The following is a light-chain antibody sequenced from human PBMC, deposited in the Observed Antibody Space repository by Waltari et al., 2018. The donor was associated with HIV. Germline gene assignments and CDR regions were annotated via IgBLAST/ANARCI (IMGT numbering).Light chain of an antibody. J-gene: IGKJ3*01. V-gene: IGKV1-33*01. Sequence: DIQMTQSPSSLSASLGDSVTITCQASQGISTYLNWYQQKPGKAPVLLVSAAYKLRPGVPSRFRGTGSGKDFTLSISGLQTEDVATYYCQQYYSPTFNFGPGT. CDR2: AAY. CDR3: QQYYSPTFN. CDR1: QGISTY.